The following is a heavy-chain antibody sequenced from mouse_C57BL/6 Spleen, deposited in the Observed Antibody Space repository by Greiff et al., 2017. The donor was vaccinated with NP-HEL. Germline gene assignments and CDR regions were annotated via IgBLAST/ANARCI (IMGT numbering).Heavy chain of an antibody. D-gene: IGHD2-4*01. CDR3: ARRGSDYAWFAY. Sequence: QVQLQQPGAELVKPGASVKMSCKASGYTFTSYWITWVKQRPGQGLEWIGDIYPDSGSTNYNEKFKSKATLTVDTSSSTAYMQLSSLTSEDSAVYYCARRGSDYAWFAYWGQGTLVTVSA. CDR1: GYTFTSYW. V-gene: IGHV1-55*01. CDR2: IYPDSGST. J-gene: IGHJ3*01.